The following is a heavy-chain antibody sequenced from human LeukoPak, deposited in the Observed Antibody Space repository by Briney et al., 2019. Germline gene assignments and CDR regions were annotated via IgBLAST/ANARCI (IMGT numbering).Heavy chain of an antibody. CDR3: ARQSYYYGSGSYVSWFDP. CDR1: GGSFSGYY. V-gene: IGHV4-34*01. Sequence: PSETLSLTCAVYGGSFSGYYWSWIRQPPGKGLEWIGEINHSGSTNYNPSLKSRVTISVDTSKNQFSLKLSSVTAAGTAVYYCARQSYYYGSGSYVSWFDPWGQGTLVTVSS. D-gene: IGHD3-10*01. J-gene: IGHJ5*02. CDR2: INHSGST.